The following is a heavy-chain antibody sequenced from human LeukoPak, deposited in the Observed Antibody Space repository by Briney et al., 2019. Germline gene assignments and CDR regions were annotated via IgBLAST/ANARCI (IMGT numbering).Heavy chain of an antibody. CDR3: ARNHYDILTGYYSNWFDP. V-gene: IGHV1-46*01. Sequence: ASVKVSCKASGYTFTSYYMHWVRQAPGQGLEWMGTINPSGGSTSYAQKFQGRVTMTRDTSTSTVYMELSSLRSEDTAVYYCARNHYDILTGYYSNWFDPWGQGTLVTVSS. CDR1: GYTFTSYY. J-gene: IGHJ5*02. CDR2: INPSGGST. D-gene: IGHD3-9*01.